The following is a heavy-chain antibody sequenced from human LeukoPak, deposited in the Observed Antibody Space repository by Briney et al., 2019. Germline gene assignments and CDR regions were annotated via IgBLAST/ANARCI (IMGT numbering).Heavy chain of an antibody. CDR3: ARDRGAGTGFDS. D-gene: IGHD6-19*01. CDR1: GDSVSTNSGA. J-gene: IGHJ4*02. Sequence: SQTLSLTCAISGDSVSTNSGAWNWIRQSPSRGLEWLGGTYYRSKWYNDYAVSVKSRITINPDTSKNQVSLQLNSVTPEDTAVYYCARDRGAGTGFDSWGQGALVTVSS. CDR2: TYYRSKWYN. V-gene: IGHV6-1*01.